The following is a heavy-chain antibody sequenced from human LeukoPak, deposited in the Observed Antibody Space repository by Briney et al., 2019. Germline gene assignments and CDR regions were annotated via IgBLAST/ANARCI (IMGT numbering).Heavy chain of an antibody. V-gene: IGHV4-59*01. CDR2: IYYSGNT. D-gene: IGHD6-19*01. CDR1: GGSISSYY. Sequence: SETLSLTCTVSGGSISSYYWSWIRQPPGKGLEWIGYIYYSGNTNYNPSLKSRVTMSVDTSKNQFSLKLSSVTAADTAVYYCARDGHSSGWGLGQFYYYGMDVWGQGTTVTVSS. J-gene: IGHJ6*02. CDR3: ARDGHSSGWGLGQFYYYGMDV.